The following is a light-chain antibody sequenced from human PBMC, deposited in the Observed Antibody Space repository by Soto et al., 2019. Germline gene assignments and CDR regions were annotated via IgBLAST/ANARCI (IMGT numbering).Light chain of an antibody. Sequence: DIQMTQSPSTLSASVGDRVAITCRASQSISSWLAWYQQKPGKAPKLLIYKASTLKSGVPSRFSGSGSGTEFTLTISSLQPDDFATYYCQQYNGYSRTFGQGTKV. CDR2: KAS. V-gene: IGKV1-5*03. J-gene: IGKJ1*01. CDR1: QSISSW. CDR3: QQYNGYSRT.